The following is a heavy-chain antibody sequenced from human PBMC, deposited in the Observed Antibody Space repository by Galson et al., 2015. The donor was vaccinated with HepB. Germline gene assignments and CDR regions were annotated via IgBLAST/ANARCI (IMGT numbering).Heavy chain of an antibody. Sequence: SLRLSCAASGFTFSSYAMSWVRQAPGKGLEWVSAISGSGGSTYYADSVKGRFTISRDNSKNTLYLQMNSLRAEDTAVYYCARGNVLRFLEWFEGGAFDIWGQGTMVTVSS. CDR1: GFTFSSYA. V-gene: IGHV3-23*01. D-gene: IGHD3-3*01. CDR3: ARGNVLRFLEWFEGGAFDI. CDR2: ISGSGGST. J-gene: IGHJ3*02.